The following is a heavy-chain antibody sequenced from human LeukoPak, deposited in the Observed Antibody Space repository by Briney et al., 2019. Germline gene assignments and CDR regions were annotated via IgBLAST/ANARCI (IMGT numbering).Heavy chain of an antibody. J-gene: IGHJ3*02. CDR2: IYTSGST. D-gene: IGHD1-14*01. V-gene: IGHV4-4*07. CDR3: ARHGHNGLHGAFDI. CDR1: GGSISSYY. Sequence: SETLSLTCTVSGGSISSYYWSWIRQPAGKGLEWIGRIYTSGSTNYNPSLKSRVTMSVDTSKNQFSLKLSSVTAADTAVYYCARHGHNGLHGAFDIWGQGTMVTVSS.